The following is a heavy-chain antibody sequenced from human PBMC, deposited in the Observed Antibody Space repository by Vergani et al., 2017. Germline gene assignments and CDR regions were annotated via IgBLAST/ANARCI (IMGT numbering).Heavy chain of an antibody. V-gene: IGHV3-23*01. CDR3: AKGGGSGWYGGGDYYGMDV. CDR2: ISGSGGST. J-gene: IGHJ6*02. Sequence: EVQLLESGGGLVQPGGSLRLSCAASGFTFSSYAMSWVRQAPGKGLEWVSAISGSGGSTYYADSVKGRFTISRDNSKKTLYLEMNSLRAEDTAVYYCAKGGGSGWYGGGDYYGMDVWGQGTTVTVSS. D-gene: IGHD6-19*01. CDR1: GFTFSSYA.